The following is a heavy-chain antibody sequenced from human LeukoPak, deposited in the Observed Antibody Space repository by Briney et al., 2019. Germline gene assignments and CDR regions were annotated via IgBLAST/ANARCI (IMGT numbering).Heavy chain of an antibody. Sequence: PSETLSLTCTVSGGSISSYYWSWIRQPPGKGLEWIGYIYDSGTTNYNPSLKSRVTISVDTSKNQFSLKLSSVTAADTAVYYCARDGDCSGGSCYSVDYWGQGTLVTVSS. CDR2: IYDSGTT. CDR3: ARDGDCSGGSCYSVDY. V-gene: IGHV4-59*01. D-gene: IGHD2-15*01. J-gene: IGHJ4*02. CDR1: GGSISSYY.